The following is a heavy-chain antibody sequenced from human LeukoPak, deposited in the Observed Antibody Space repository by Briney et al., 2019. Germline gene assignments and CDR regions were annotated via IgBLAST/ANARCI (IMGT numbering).Heavy chain of an antibody. D-gene: IGHD3-22*01. Sequence: SETLSLTCTVSGDSLSGYYWNWIRQPAGKGLEWIGRMYTSGSTNYNPSLQSRVIMSVDTSKNQFSLDLNSVTAADTPVYYCARGRAYYDSSGYFNYWGQGILVTVSS. CDR3: ARGRAYYDSSGYFNY. CDR2: MYTSGST. CDR1: GDSLSGYY. J-gene: IGHJ4*02. V-gene: IGHV4-4*07.